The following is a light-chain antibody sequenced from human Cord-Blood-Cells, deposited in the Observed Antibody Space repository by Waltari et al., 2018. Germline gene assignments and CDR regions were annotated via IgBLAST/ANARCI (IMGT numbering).Light chain of an antibody. V-gene: IGLV3-19*01. J-gene: IGLJ2*01. CDR1: CLRSYY. CDR2: GKS. Sequence: SSALTQDPALCVAFGPTVRIPCAGRCLRSYYASWSQQKPGQAPVLVIYGKSNRPSGIPDRFSGSSSGNTASLTITGAQAEDEADYYCNSRDSSGNHLVVFGGGTKLTVL. CDR3: NSRDSSGNHLVV.